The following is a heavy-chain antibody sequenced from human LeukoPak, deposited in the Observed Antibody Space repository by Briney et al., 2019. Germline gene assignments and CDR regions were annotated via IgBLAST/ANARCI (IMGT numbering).Heavy chain of an antibody. CDR3: ARVGDSSGYYYYGMDV. V-gene: IGHV3-21*01. CDR2: ISSSSSYI. Sequence: EGSLRLSCAASGFTFSSYSMNWVRQAPGKGLEWVSSISSSSSYIYYADSVKGRFTISRDNAKNSLYLQMNSLRAEDTAVYYCARVGDSSGYYYYGMDVWGQGTTVTVSS. CDR1: GFTFSSYS. J-gene: IGHJ6*02. D-gene: IGHD3-22*01.